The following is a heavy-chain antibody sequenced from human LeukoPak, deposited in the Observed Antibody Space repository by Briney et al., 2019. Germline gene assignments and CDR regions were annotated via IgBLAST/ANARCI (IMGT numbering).Heavy chain of an antibody. CDR3: ARLPGDYPPCYYFDY. Sequence: GESLRISCKGSGYSFTSYWIGWVRQMPGKGLEWMGIIYPGDSDTRYSPSFQGQVTISADKSISTAYLQWSSLKASDTAMYYCARLPGDYPPCYYFDYWGQGTLVTVSS. CDR2: IYPGDSDT. CDR1: GYSFTSYW. D-gene: IGHD4-17*01. J-gene: IGHJ4*02. V-gene: IGHV5-51*01.